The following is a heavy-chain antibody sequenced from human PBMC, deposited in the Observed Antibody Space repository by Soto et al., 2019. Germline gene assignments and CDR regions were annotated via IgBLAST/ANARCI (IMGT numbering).Heavy chain of an antibody. CDR3: AKRTGHIAVAGTFDY. CDR2: ISGSGGST. V-gene: IGHV3-23*01. J-gene: IGHJ4*02. Sequence: AWWSLRLSCSASVFTFSSYAMSWFRQAPGKGLEWVSAISGSGGSTYYADSVKGRFTISRDNSKNTLYLQMNSLRAEDTAVYYCAKRTGHIAVAGTFDYRGQGTLVTVSS. D-gene: IGHD6-19*01. CDR1: VFTFSSYA.